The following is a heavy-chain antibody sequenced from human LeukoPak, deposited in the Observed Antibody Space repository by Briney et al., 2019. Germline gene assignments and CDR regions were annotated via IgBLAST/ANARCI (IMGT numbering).Heavy chain of an antibody. Sequence: PSEALSLTCTVSGGSISSSSYYWGWIRQPPWKGLEWIGSIYYSGSTYYNPSLKSRVTISVDTSKNQFSLKLSSVTAADTAVYYCARHGWYDYVWGSAFFDYWGQGPLVTVSS. J-gene: IGHJ4*02. D-gene: IGHD3-16*01. CDR1: GGSISSSSYY. CDR2: IYYSGST. CDR3: ARHGWYDYVWGSAFFDY. V-gene: IGHV4-39*01.